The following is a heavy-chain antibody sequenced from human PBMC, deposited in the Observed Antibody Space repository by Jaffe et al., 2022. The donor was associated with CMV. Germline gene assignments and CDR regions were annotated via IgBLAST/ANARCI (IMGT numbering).Heavy chain of an antibody. Sequence: QVQLQESGPGLVKPSQTLSLTCTVSGGSISSGVYYWSWIRQHPGKGLEWIGYIYHSGSTYYNPSLKSRVTISVDTSKNQFSLKLTSVTAADTAVYYCAKGSSSWYYQTGANWFDPWGQGTLVTVSS. J-gene: IGHJ5*02. V-gene: IGHV4-31*03. CDR2: IYHSGST. CDR3: AKGSSSWYYQTGANWFDP. CDR1: GGSISSGVYY. D-gene: IGHD6-13*01.